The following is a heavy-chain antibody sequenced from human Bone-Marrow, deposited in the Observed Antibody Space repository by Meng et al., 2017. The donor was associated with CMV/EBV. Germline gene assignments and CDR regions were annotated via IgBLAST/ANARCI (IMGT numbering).Heavy chain of an antibody. CDR2: ISYSATNSYSGTT. V-gene: IGHV4-39*07. D-gene: IGHD6-13*01. CDR3: ARRSTWSEWFDP. J-gene: IGHJ5*02. Sequence: GSLRLSCTVSGGSISSSSYYWAWIRQPPGKGLAWVGTISYSATNSYSGTTYYNPSLKSRVTISVDTTKNQFSLRLTSVTAADTAVYYCARRSTWSEWFDPWGQGTLVTVSS. CDR1: GGSISSSSYY.